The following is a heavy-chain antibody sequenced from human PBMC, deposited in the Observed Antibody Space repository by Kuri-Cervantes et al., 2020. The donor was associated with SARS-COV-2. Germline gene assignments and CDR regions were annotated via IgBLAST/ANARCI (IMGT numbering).Heavy chain of an antibody. CDR2: ISFGGTNK. V-gene: IGHV3-30*18. CDR1: GFTFSSYG. CDR3: AKDRVRRGYSGYVILGY. Sequence: GGSLRLSCAASGFTFSSYGMHWVRQAPGKGLEWVAVISFGGTNKYYADSVKGRFTISRDNSKNTLYLQMNSLRAEDTAVYYCAKDRVRRGYSGYVILGYWGQGTLVTVSS. D-gene: IGHD5-12*01. J-gene: IGHJ4*02.